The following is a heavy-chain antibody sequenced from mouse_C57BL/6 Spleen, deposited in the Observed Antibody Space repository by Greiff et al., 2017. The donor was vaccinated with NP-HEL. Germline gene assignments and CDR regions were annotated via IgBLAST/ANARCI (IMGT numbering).Heavy chain of an antibody. CDR3: ARDEYDEGAGVAY. CDR2: IYPGSGST. J-gene: IGHJ3*01. D-gene: IGHD2-4*01. CDR1: GYTFTSYW. Sequence: VQLQQSGAELVKPGASVKMSCKASGYTFTSYWITWVKQRPGQGLEWIGDIYPGSGSTNYNEKFKSKATLTVDTSSSTAYMQLSSLTSEDSAVYYCARDEYDEGAGVAYWGQGTLVTVSA. V-gene: IGHV1-55*01.